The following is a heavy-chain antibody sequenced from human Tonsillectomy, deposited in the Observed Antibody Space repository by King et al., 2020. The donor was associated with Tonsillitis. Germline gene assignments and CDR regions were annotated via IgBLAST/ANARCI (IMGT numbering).Heavy chain of an antibody. J-gene: IGHJ4*02. CDR1: GGSISSSTYY. D-gene: IGHD3-22*01. CDR3: ARRGSTGYYDY. V-gene: IGHV4-39*01. CDR2: IYYSGTT. Sequence: LQLQESGPGLVKPSETLSLTCTVSGGSISSSTYYWGWIRQPPGKGREWIGSIYYSGTTYYNPSLKSRVTISVDTSKGQFSLNLSSVTAADTAVYYCARRGSTGYYDYWGQGTRVTVSS.